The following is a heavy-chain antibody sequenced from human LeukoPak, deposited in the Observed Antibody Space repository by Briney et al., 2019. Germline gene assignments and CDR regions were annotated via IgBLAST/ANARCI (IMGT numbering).Heavy chain of an antibody. J-gene: IGHJ6*03. CDR2: IYHSGST. D-gene: IGHD6-19*01. CDR1: GGSISNSNW. V-gene: IGHV4-4*02. Sequence: SETLSLTCAVSGGSISNSNWWNWVRQPPGKGLEWIGDIYHSGSTNYNPPLKSRVTISVDKSKNQFSLKLSSVTAADTAVYYCARHAGAAYSSGWYEGVYYYYYYYMDVWGKGTTVTISS. CDR3: ARHAGAAYSSGWYEGVYYYYYYYMDV.